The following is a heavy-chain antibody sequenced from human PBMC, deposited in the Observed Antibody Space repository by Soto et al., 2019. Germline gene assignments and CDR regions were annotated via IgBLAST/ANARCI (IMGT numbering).Heavy chain of an antibody. Sequence: PGGSLRLSCAASGFTFSIYSMNWVRQAPGKGLVWVSLISGSGGSTHYADSVERRFTISRDNSKNTLYLEMDSLRAEDTAVYYCAKVVKYDVLTCDYKGPDYYGMDVWGQGTTVTVSS. V-gene: IGHV3-23*01. CDR1: GFTFSIYS. J-gene: IGHJ6*02. CDR2: ISGSGGST. CDR3: AKVVKYDVLTCDYKGPDYYGMDV. D-gene: IGHD3-9*01.